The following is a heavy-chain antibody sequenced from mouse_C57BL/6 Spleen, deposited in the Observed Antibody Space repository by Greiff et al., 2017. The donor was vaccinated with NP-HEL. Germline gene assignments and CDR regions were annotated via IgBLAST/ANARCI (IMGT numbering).Heavy chain of an antibody. CDR2: ISDGGSYT. J-gene: IGHJ3*01. CDR3: ARVYDGYPWFAY. V-gene: IGHV5-4*01. D-gene: IGHD2-3*01. CDR1: GFTFSSYA. Sequence: DVHLVESGGGLVKPGGSLKLSCAASGFTFSSYAMSWVRQTPEKRLEWVATISDGGSYTYYPDNVKGRFTISRDNAKNNLYLQMSHLKSEDTAMYYCARVYDGYPWFAYWGQGTLVTVSA.